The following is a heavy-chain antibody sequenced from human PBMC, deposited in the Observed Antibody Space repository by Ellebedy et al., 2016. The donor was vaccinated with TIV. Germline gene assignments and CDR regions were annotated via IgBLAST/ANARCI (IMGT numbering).Heavy chain of an antibody. CDR1: GYSFSTYW. CDR3: ARTALTGTTVRWFAP. V-gene: IGHV5-51*01. D-gene: IGHD1-7*01. J-gene: IGHJ5*02. CDR2: ISPGDSDT. Sequence: GESLKISCKASGYSFSTYWITWVRQMPGKGLEWMGIISPGDSDTRYSPSFQGQVTISADKSISTAYLQWSSLKASDTAMYYCARTALTGTTVRWFAPWGQGTLVTVSS.